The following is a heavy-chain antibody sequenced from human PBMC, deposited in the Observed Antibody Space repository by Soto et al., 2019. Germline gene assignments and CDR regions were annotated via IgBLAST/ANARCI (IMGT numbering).Heavy chain of an antibody. D-gene: IGHD2-8*01. Sequence: QVQLVESGGGVVQPGRSLILSCAASGFTFSSYGMHWVRQAPGKGLEWVAVISYDGSNKYYADSVKGRFTISRDNSKNTLYLQMNSLRAEDTAVYYCAKVAERYCTNGVCYNLYWYFDLWGRGTLVTVSS. CDR1: GFTFSSYG. CDR2: ISYDGSNK. V-gene: IGHV3-30*18. CDR3: AKVAERYCTNGVCYNLYWYFDL. J-gene: IGHJ2*01.